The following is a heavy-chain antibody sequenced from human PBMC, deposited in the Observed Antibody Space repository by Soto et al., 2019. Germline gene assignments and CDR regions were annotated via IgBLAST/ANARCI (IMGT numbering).Heavy chain of an antibody. CDR2: INHSGST. CDR1: GGSFRGYY. V-gene: IGHV4-34*01. Sequence: SETLSLTCAVYGGSFRGYYWSWIRQPQGKGLEWMGEINHSGSTNYNPSLKSRVTISVDTSKNQFSLKLSSVTAADTAVYYCARGRAAGAFDIWGQGTMVTVSS. CDR3: ARGRAAGAFDI. J-gene: IGHJ3*02.